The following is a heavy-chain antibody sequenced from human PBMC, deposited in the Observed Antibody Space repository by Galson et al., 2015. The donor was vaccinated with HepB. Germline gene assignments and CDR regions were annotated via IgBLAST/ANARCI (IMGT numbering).Heavy chain of an antibody. Sequence: SLRLSCAASGFTFSSYWMSWVRQAPGKGLEWVANIKQDGSEKYYVDSVKGRFTISRDNAKNSLYLQMNSLRAEDTAVYYCARVMTTVTTWDYFDYWGQGTLVTVSS. D-gene: IGHD4-17*01. CDR3: ARVMTTVTTWDYFDY. V-gene: IGHV3-7*03. CDR1: GFTFSSYW. J-gene: IGHJ4*02. CDR2: IKQDGSEK.